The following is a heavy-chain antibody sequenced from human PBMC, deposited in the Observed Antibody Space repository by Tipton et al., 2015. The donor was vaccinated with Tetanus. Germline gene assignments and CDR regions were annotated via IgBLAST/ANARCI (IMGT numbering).Heavy chain of an antibody. V-gene: IGHV4-30-4*01. Sequence: LRLSCTVSGGSISSGDYYWSWIRQPPGKGLEWIGYIYYSGSTYYNPSLKSRVTISVDTSKNQFSLKLTSVTAADTAVYYCARRGGDFLTGYYDSWCQGTPVIVSS. CDR2: IYYSGST. CDR3: ARRGGDFLTGYYDS. D-gene: IGHD3-9*01. J-gene: IGHJ4*02. CDR1: GGSISSGDYY.